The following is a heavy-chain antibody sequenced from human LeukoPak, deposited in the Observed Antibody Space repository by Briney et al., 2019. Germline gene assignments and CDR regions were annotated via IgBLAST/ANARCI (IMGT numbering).Heavy chain of an antibody. CDR3: ARHGTYRYPDF. Sequence: GEPLQISCKGSGYRFTSYWIAWVRQMPGRGLEWMGIIYPGDSDTRYSPSFQGQVTISVDKSISTAYLQWSSLRASDTAMYYCARHGTYRYPDFWGQGTLLTVSS. J-gene: IGHJ4*02. CDR2: IYPGDSDT. V-gene: IGHV5-51*01. D-gene: IGHD1-14*01. CDR1: GYRFTSYW.